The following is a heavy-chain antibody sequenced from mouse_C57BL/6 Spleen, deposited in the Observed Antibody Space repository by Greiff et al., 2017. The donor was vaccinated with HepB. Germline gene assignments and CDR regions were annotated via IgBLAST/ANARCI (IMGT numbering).Heavy chain of an antibody. CDR2: INPSSGYT. V-gene: IGHV1-7*01. CDR1: GYTFTSYW. Sequence: QVQLQQSGAELAKPGASVKLSCKASGYTFTSYWMHWVKQRPGQGLEWIGYINPSSGYTKYNQKFKDKATLTADKSSSTAYMQLSSLTYEDSAVYYCARRDLLTSHAMDYWGQGTSVTVSS. J-gene: IGHJ4*01. CDR3: ARRDLLTSHAMDY.